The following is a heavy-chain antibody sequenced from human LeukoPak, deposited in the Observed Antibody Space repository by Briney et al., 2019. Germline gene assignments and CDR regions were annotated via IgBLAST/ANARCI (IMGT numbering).Heavy chain of an antibody. CDR2: FRWNSGSI. CDR3: AKDSRSITGTTSSLIGFNWSDP. D-gene: IGHD1-7*01. CDR1: VFTFDDYA. J-gene: IGHJ5*02. V-gene: IGHV3-9*01. Sequence: GVSLRLSCAASVFTFDDYAMHWVRQAPGKGLEGVSGFRWNSGSIGYADSVKGRFTISRDNAKNSPYLQMNSLRAEDTALYYCAKDSRSITGTTSSLIGFNWSDPWGQGTLVTVSS.